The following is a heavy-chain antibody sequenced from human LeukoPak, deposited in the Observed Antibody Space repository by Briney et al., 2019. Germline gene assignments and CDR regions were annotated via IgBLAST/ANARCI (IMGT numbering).Heavy chain of an antibody. Sequence: PGGSLRLSCAASGFTFSSYAMSWVRQAPGKGLEWVLAISGSGGSTYYADSVKGRFTISRDNSKNTLYLQMNSLRAEDTAVYYCAKGPLQSSIAVAGRARTGDYWGQGTLVTVSS. D-gene: IGHD6-19*01. J-gene: IGHJ4*02. CDR3: AKGPLQSSIAVAGRARTGDY. CDR1: GFTFSSYA. CDR2: ISGSGGST. V-gene: IGHV3-23*01.